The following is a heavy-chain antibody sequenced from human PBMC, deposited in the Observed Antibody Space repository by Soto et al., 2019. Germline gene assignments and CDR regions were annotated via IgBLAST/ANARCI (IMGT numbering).Heavy chain of an antibody. CDR1: GGSISGHY. CDR2: IYYSGST. J-gene: IGHJ6*03. V-gene: IGHV4-59*08. CDR3: ARGPYYDLIWNYYYMDV. Sequence: QVQLLESGPGLVKPSETLSLTCNVSGGSISGHYGSWVRQTPGKGLEWIGYIYYSGSTNYSHSLKTRVTITVDTSKPQFSLRPTSVPAADTAVYYCARGPYYDLIWNYYYMDVWGKGTTVTVSS. D-gene: IGHD3-16*01.